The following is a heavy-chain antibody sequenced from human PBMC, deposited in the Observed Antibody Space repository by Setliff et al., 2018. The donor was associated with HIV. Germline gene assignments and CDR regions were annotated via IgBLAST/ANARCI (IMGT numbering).Heavy chain of an antibody. D-gene: IGHD2-8*02. CDR3: ARLIHTGLLYFDF. V-gene: IGHV4-4*09. CDR1: GGSISSYY. CDR2: IYTSGST. J-gene: IGHJ4*02. Sequence: SETLSLTCTVSGGSISSYYWSWIRQPPGKGLEWIGYIYTSGSTNYNPSLKSRVTISVDTSKNQFSLRLNSVTAADTAVYYCARLIHTGLLYFDFWGLGTLVTVSS.